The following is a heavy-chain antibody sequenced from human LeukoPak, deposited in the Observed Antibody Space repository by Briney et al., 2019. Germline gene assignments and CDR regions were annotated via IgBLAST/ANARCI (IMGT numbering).Heavy chain of an antibody. CDR1: GFSFSRFS. Sequence: PGGSLRLSCATSGFSFSRFSMTWVRQAPGKGLEWVSSISSTSAYIYYAHSMKGRFTISRDNAKNSLYLQMNSLRAEDTAIYYCARAKTIFGVALTNTFDYWGQGTLVTVSS. CDR3: ARAKTIFGVALTNTFDY. CDR2: ISSTSAYI. J-gene: IGHJ4*02. D-gene: IGHD3-3*01. V-gene: IGHV3-21*01.